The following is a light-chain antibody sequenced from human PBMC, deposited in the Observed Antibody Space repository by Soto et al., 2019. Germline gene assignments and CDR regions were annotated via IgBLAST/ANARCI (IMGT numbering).Light chain of an antibody. V-gene: IGKV4-1*01. CDR3: QQYYDPLRT. CDR2: WAS. CDR1: QSLLFRSNKKNY. Sequence: DIVMTQSPESLAVSLGERATINCRSSQSLLFRSNKKNYLAWYQQKPGQPPKLLISWASSRESGVPDRFRGSGSGTDFTLTISSLQAEDVALYYCQQYYDPLRTFGQGTKVE. J-gene: IGKJ1*01.